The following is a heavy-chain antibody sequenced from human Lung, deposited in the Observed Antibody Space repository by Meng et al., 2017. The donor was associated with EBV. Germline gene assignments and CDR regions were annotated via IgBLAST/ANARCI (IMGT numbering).Heavy chain of an antibody. CDR2: IYHSGSP. CDR3: ARDEGGNTERGFHH. D-gene: IGHD4-23*01. CDR1: GNSTGIYTV. Sequence: SHRWPVSPRFPCRGNSTGIYTVGCGVRQPPGKRLEWIGEIYHSGSPNYNPYIKSRVTISGDKSKNQFSLKLSSVTAADTAVYYCARDEGGNTERGFHHWGQGTLVTVSS. V-gene: IGHV4-4*02. J-gene: IGHJ1*01.